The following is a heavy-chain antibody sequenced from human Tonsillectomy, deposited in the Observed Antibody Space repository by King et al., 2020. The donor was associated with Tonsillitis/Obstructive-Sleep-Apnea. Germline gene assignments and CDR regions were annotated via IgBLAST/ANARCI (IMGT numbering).Heavy chain of an antibody. CDR1: GFTFDDYA. CDR3: AKDNNWNGVGGDDAFDI. D-gene: IGHD1-1*01. V-gene: IGHV3-9*01. Sequence: VQLVESGGGLVQPGRYLRLSCAASGFTFDDYAMHWVRQAPGKGLEWVSGISWNSGSIVYADSVKGRFTISRDNAKNSLYLQMNSLRAEDTALYYCAKDNNWNGVGGDDAFDIWGRGKMVTVSS. CDR2: ISWNSGSI. J-gene: IGHJ3*02.